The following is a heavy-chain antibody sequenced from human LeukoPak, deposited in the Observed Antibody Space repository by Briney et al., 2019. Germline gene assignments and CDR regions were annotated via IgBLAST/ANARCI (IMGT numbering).Heavy chain of an antibody. D-gene: IGHD1-26*01. V-gene: IGHV3-23*01. J-gene: IGHJ6*02. CDR3: AKSQREACCYGMDV. Sequence: GGSLRLSCAASGFTFSNYWMHWVRQAPGKGLVWVSAISGSGSNTYYTDSVKDRFTISRDNSKNSLYLQMNSLRPKDTAVYYCAKSQREACCYGMDVWGQGTTVTVS. CDR2: ISGSGSNT. CDR1: GFTFSNYW.